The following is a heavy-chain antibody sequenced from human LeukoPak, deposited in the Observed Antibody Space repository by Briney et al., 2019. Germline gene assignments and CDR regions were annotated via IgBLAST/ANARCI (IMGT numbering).Heavy chain of an antibody. CDR1: GYPFTSYY. CDR2: TNPSGGST. V-gene: IGHV1-46*01. D-gene: IGHD6-19*01. Sequence: ASVQVPCQASGYPFTSYYIHWGRQPPGQGLEGMGITNPSGGSTSYAQKFQGRVTMTRDTSTSTVYMELSSLRSEETAVYYCAREIAVAGRYYFDYWGQGTLVTVSS. J-gene: IGHJ4*02. CDR3: AREIAVAGRYYFDY.